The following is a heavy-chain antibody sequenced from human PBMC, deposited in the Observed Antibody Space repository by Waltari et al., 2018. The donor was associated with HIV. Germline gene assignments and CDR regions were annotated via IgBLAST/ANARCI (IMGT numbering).Heavy chain of an antibody. CDR3: ARGTSSSYYKYFDL. D-gene: IGHD6-13*01. CDR2: IYYSGST. CDR1: GGSISSGGYY. J-gene: IGHJ2*01. Sequence: QVQLQESGPGLVKPSQTLSLTCTVSGGSISSGGYYWSWIRQHPGKGLEWIGYIYYSGSTYYNPSLKSRIAISVDTSKNQFSLKLSSVTAADTAVYYCARGTSSSYYKYFDLWGRGTLVTVSS. V-gene: IGHV4-31*03.